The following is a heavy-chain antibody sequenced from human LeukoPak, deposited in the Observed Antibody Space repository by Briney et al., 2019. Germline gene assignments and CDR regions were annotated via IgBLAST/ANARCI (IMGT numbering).Heavy chain of an antibody. CDR3: ARDLADDYGDFLESPGAFDI. CDR1: GYTFTSYG. D-gene: IGHD4-17*01. Sequence: ASVKVSCKASGYTFTSYGISWVRQAPGQGLEWMGWISAYNGNTNYAQKLQGRVTMTTDTSTSTAYMELRSLRSDDTAVYYCARDLADDYGDFLESPGAFDIWGQGTMVTVSS. J-gene: IGHJ3*02. V-gene: IGHV1-18*01. CDR2: ISAYNGNT.